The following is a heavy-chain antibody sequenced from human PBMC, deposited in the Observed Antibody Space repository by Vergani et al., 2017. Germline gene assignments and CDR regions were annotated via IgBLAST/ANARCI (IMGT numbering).Heavy chain of an antibody. J-gene: IGHJ4*02. Sequence: QLQLQESGSGLVKPSQTLSLTCAVSGGSISSGGYSWSWIRQPPGKGLEWIGYIYHSGSTYYNPSLKSRVTISVDRSKNQFSLKLSSVTAADTAVYYCARARAEGYYESPYCFDYWGQGTLVTVSS. CDR2: IYHSGST. CDR3: ARARAEGYYESPYCFDY. V-gene: IGHV4-30-2*01. CDR1: GGSISSGGYS. D-gene: IGHD3-22*01.